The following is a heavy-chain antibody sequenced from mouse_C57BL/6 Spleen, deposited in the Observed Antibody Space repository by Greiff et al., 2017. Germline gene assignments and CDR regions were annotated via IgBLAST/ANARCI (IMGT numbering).Heavy chain of an antibody. CDR1: GYTFTSYW. D-gene: IGHD1-1*01. CDR3: ARMGGSSYAMDY. Sequence: VQLQQPGAELVKPGASVKLSCKASGYTFTSYWMHWVKQRPGQGLEWIGMIHPNSGSTNYNEKFKSKATLTVDKSSSTAYMQLSSLTSEDSAVYYCARMGGSSYAMDYWGQGTSVTVSS. J-gene: IGHJ4*01. CDR2: IHPNSGST. V-gene: IGHV1-64*01.